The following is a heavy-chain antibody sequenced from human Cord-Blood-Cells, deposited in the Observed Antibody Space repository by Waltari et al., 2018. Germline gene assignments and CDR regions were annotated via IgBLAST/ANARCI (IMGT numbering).Heavy chain of an antibody. Sequence: EVQLVESGGGLIQPGGSLRLSCAASGFTVSSNYMSWVRQGPGKGLGWVSVSYSGGSTYYADSVKGRFTISRDNTKNTLYLQMNSLGAEDTAVYYCAKEYSSSSGAFDIWGQGTMVTVSS. CDR3: AKEYSSSSGAFDI. CDR2: SYSGGST. V-gene: IGHV3-53*01. CDR1: GFTVSSNY. J-gene: IGHJ3*02. D-gene: IGHD6-6*01.